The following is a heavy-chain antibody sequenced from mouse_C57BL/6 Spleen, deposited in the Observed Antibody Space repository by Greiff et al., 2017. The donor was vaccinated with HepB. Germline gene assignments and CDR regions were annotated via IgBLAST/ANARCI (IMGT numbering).Heavy chain of an antibody. CDR3: ARGVTTVPSFAY. J-gene: IGHJ3*01. D-gene: IGHD1-1*01. CDR1: GYTFTDYY. CDR2: IFPGSGST. Sequence: VKLQESGPELVKPGASVKISCKASGYTFTDYYINWVKQRPGQGLEWIGWIFPGSGSTYYNEKFKGKATLTVDKSSSTAYMLLSSLPSEDSAVYFCARGVTTVPSFAYWGQGTLVTASA. V-gene: IGHV1-75*01.